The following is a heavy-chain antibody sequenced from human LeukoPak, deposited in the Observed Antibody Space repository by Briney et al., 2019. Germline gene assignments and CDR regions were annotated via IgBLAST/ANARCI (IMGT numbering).Heavy chain of an antibody. CDR2: IYHSGST. CDR1: GYSISSGYY. CDR3: ARGQLYCSGGSCSLTGFDY. J-gene: IGHJ4*02. D-gene: IGHD2-15*01. V-gene: IGHV4-38-2*02. Sequence: SETLSLTCTVSGYSISSGYYWGWIRQPPGKGLEWIGSIYHSGSTYYNPSLKSRVTISVDTSKNQFSLKLSSVTAADTAVYYCARGQLYCSGGSCSLTGFDYWGQGTLVTVSS.